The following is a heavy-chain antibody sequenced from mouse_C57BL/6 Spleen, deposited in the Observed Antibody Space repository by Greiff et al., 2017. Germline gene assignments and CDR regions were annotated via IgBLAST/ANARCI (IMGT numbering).Heavy chain of an antibody. D-gene: IGHD2-4*01. CDR3: ARSRDYVLYYAMDY. CDR2: ISSGGSYT. V-gene: IGHV5-6*01. Sequence: EVKVVESGGDLVKPGGSLKLSCAASGFTFSSYGMSWVRQTPDKRLEWVATISSGGSYTYYPDSVKGRFTISRDNAKNTLYLQMSSLKSEDTAMYYCARSRDYVLYYAMDYWGQGTSVTVSS. CDR1: GFTFSSYG. J-gene: IGHJ4*01.